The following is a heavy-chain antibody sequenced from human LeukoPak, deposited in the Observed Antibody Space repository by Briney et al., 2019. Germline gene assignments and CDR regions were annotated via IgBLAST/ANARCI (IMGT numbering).Heavy chain of an antibody. CDR2: ISGSGGST. D-gene: IGHD3-10*01. CDR1: GFTFSSYA. CDR3: AKDQRYYGSGSIPG. V-gene: IGHV3-23*01. J-gene: IGHJ4*02. Sequence: GGSLRLSCAASGFTFSSYAMSWVRQAPGKGLEWVSAISGSGGSTYYADPVKGRFTISRDNSKNTLYLQMNRRRAEDTAVYYCAKDQRYYGSGSIPGWGQGTLVTVSS.